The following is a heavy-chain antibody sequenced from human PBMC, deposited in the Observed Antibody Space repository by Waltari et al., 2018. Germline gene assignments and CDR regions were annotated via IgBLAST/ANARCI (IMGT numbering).Heavy chain of an antibody. CDR3: ARGSEGSYCSGGTCYSYYYMDV. D-gene: IGHD2-15*01. CDR2: ISYSGST. V-gene: IGHV4-59*01. J-gene: IGHJ6*03. CDR1: GGSIRNYY. Sequence: QVQLQESRPGLVKPAETLSLTCTVSGGSIRNYYCSWIRPPPGKGLEWIGYISYSGSTTYSPSLKSRVTITVDTSKKQFSLKLNFVTAADTAVYYCARGSEGSYCSGGTCYSYYYMDVWGKGTTVTVSS.